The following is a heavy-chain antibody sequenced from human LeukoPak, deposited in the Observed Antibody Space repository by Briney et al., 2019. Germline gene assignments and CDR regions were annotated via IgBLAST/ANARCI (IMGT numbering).Heavy chain of an antibody. CDR1: GFTFSLYT. CDR3: ARGTSSGWFYADY. J-gene: IGHJ4*02. CDR2: ISTGSSSV. V-gene: IGHV3-48*04. D-gene: IGHD6-19*01. Sequence: GGSLRLSCAASGFTFSLYTMNWVRQAPGKGLGWVSYISTGSSSVYYADSVKGRFTISRDNAKNSLYLQMNSLRAEDTAVYYCARGTSSGWFYADYWGQGTLVTVSS.